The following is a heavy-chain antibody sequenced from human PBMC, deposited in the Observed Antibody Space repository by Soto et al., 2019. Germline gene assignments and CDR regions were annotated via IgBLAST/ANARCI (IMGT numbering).Heavy chain of an antibody. J-gene: IGHJ3*02. CDR3: ARDRGYYDSSGYLTAFDI. V-gene: IGHV4-61*01. CDR2: IYYSGST. CDR1: GGSVSSGSYY. D-gene: IGHD3-22*01. Sequence: PSETLSLTCTVSGGSVSSGSYYWSWIRQPPGKGLEWIGYIYYSGSTNYNSSLKSRVTISVDTSKNQFSLKLTSVTAADTAVYYCARDRGYYDSSGYLTAFDIWGQGTMVTV.